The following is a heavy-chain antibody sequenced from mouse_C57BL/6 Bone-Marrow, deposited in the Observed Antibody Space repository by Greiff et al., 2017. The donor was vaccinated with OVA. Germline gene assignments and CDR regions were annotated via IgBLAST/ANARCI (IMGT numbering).Heavy chain of an antibody. CDR3: GRGIDYYGPWVAC. D-gene: IGHD1-1*01. CDR2: IDPANGNT. CDR1: GFNIKNTY. Sequence: VQLQQSVAELVRPGASVKLSCTASGFNIKNTYMHWVKQMPEQGLEWLGRIDPANGNTKYAPKFQGKATMAADTSSNTAYLQLSSLTSEDTAIYYCGRGIDYYGPWVACWGQGTLVTVSA. V-gene: IGHV14-3*01. J-gene: IGHJ3*01.